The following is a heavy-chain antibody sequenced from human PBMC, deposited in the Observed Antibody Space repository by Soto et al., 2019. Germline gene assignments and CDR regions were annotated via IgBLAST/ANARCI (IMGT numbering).Heavy chain of an antibody. CDR3: ARDKPFYDSSVSGAFDI. CDR1: GYIFTSYT. Sequence: ASVKVSCKASGYIFTSYTMHWVRQAPGQRFEWMGWINAGNGNTKYSQKFQGRGTITRDTSASTAYMELSSLRSEDTAVYYCARDKPFYDSSVSGAFDIWGQGTMVTVSS. V-gene: IGHV1-3*01. D-gene: IGHD3-22*01. CDR2: INAGNGNT. J-gene: IGHJ3*02.